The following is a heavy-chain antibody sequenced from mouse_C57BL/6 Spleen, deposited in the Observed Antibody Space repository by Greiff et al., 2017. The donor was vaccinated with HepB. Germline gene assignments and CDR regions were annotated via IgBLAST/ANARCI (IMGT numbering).Heavy chain of an antibody. V-gene: IGHV5-4*01. CDR2: ISDGGSYT. Sequence: EVHLVESGGGLVKPGGSLKLSCAASGFTFSSYAMSWVRQTPEKRLEWVATISDGGSYTYYPDNVKGRFTISRDNAKNNLYLQMSHLKSEDTAMYYCARDGDYDGGAWFAYWGQGTLVTVSA. CDR1: GFTFSSYA. CDR3: ARDGDYDGGAWFAY. J-gene: IGHJ3*01. D-gene: IGHD2-4*01.